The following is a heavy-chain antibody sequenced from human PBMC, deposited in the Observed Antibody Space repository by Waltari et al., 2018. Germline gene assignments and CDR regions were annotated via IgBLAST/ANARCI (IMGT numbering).Heavy chain of an antibody. CDR2: MNPNSGNT. CDR1: GYTFTSYD. V-gene: IGHV1-8*03. Sequence: QVQLVQSGAEVKKPGASVKVSCQASGYTFTSYDINWVRQATGPGLEWMGWMNPNSGNTGYAQKFQGRVTITRNTSISTAYMELSSLRSEDTAVYYCAREFDYGDYGSVDYGMDVWGQGTTVTVSS. D-gene: IGHD4-17*01. J-gene: IGHJ6*02. CDR3: AREFDYGDYGSVDYGMDV.